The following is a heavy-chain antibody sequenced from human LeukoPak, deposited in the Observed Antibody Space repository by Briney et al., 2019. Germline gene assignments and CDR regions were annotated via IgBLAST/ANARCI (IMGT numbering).Heavy chain of an antibody. D-gene: IGHD6-13*01. CDR2: ISGSGGST. Sequence: PGGSLRLSCAASGFTFSSYAMNWVRQAPGKGLEWASAISGSGGSTYYADSVKGRFTISRDNSKNTLYLQMNSLRAEDTAVYYCAKGGSSSWDAIDYWGQGTLVTVSS. V-gene: IGHV3-23*01. J-gene: IGHJ4*02. CDR3: AKGGSSSWDAIDY. CDR1: GFTFSSYA.